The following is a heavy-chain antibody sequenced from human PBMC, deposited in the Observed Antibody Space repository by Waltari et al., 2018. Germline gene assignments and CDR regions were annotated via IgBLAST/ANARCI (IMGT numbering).Heavy chain of an antibody. CDR3: ARENYYGSGTYPMDV. CDR2: ISSSSTTI. D-gene: IGHD3-10*01. CDR1: EFTFCRSR. J-gene: IGHJ6*04. V-gene: IGHV3-48*02. Sequence: EVQLVASGGGLVQPGGWLGVWCAVSEFTFCRSRVNGVRQAPGKGLEWVSYISSSSTTIYYADSVKGRFTISRDNAKNSLYLQMNSLRDEDTAVYYCARENYYGSGTYPMDVWGKGTTVTVSS.